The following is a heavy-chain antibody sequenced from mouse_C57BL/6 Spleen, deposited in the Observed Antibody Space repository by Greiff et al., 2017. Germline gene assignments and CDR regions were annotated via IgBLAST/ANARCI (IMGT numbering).Heavy chain of an antibody. CDR3: AIHYGSSYVGYYYAMDY. J-gene: IGHJ4*01. Sequence: QVQLQQSGAELVKPGASVKVSCKASGYTFTSYWMHWVKQRPGQGLEWIGRIHPSDSDTNYNQKFKGKATLTVDKSSSTAYMQLSSLTSEDSAVYYCAIHYGSSYVGYYYAMDYGGQGTSVTVSS. CDR1: GYTFTSYW. D-gene: IGHD1-1*01. V-gene: IGHV1-74*01. CDR2: IHPSDSDT.